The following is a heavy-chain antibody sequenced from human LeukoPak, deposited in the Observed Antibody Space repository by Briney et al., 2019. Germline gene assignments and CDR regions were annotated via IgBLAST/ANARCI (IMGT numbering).Heavy chain of an antibody. CDR3: ARSPGSFWNFDY. J-gene: IGHJ4*02. D-gene: IGHD1-26*01. CDR2: VSYDGSIK. V-gene: IGHV3-30-3*01. CDR1: GFTFSSYA. Sequence: TGGSLRLSCAASGFTFSSYALHWVRQAPNKGLEWVAIVSYDGSIKYYADSVKGRFTISRDNAKNSLYLQMNSLRAEDTAVYYCARSPGSFWNFDYWGQGTLVTVSS.